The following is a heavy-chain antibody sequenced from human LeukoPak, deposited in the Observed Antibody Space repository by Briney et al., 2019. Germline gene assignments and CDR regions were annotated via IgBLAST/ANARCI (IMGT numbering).Heavy chain of an antibody. CDR1: GFTFTRYA. CDR2: IKQDGSEK. J-gene: IGHJ4*02. V-gene: IGHV3-7*01. Sequence: GGSLRLSCATSGFTFTRYAMSWVRQAPGKGLEWVANIKQDGSEKYYVDSVKGRFTISRDNAKNSLYLQMNSLRAEDTAVYYCARDPFYGDYWGQGTLVTVSS. D-gene: IGHD3-16*01. CDR3: ARDPFYGDY.